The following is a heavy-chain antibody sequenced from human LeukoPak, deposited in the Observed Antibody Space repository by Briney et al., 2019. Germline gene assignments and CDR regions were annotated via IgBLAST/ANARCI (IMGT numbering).Heavy chain of an antibody. J-gene: IGHJ4*02. CDR3: ARRYGRPFDY. CDR2: IYPGDSDT. D-gene: IGHD4-17*01. Sequence: GESLKIPCKGSEYTFNSYWIAWVRQMPGKGLEWMGIIYPGDSDTRYSPSFQGQVTISADKSTSTAYLQWSSLKASDTAMYYCARRYGRPFDYWGQGTLVTVSS. CDR1: EYTFNSYW. V-gene: IGHV5-51*01.